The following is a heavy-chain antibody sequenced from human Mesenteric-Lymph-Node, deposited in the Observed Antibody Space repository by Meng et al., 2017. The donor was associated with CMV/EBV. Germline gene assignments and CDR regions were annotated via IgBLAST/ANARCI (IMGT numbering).Heavy chain of an antibody. CDR1: GFTFDSYA. CDR2: ISYDGNNK. D-gene: IGHD5-18*01. CDR3: ARAPGGDTVMVLYYNGMDV. J-gene: IGHJ6*02. Sequence: LSLTCAASGFTFDSYAMHWVRQAPGKGLEWVAVISYDGNNKYFADSVKGRFTISRDNSKNTLYLQMNSLRVEDTAVYYCARAPGGDTVMVLYYNGMDVWGQGTTVTVSS. V-gene: IGHV3-30*04.